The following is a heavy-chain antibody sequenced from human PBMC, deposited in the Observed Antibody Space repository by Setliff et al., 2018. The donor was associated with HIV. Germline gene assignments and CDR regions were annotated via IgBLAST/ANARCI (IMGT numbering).Heavy chain of an antibody. CDR3: ARESTDSSGYYRGYFDY. D-gene: IGHD6-19*01. Sequence: GGSLRLSCAASGFTFSSYSMNWVRQAPGKGLEWVSCISSSGSYIYYADSVKGRFTISRDNAKNSLYLQMDSLRAEDTAVYYCARESTDSSGYYRGYFDYWGQGTLVTVSS. CDR1: GFTFSSYS. J-gene: IGHJ4*02. CDR2: ISSSGSYI. V-gene: IGHV3-21*04.